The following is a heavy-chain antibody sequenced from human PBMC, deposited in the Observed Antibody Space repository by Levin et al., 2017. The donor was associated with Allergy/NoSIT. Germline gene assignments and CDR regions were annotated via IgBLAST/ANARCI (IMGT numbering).Heavy chain of an antibody. Sequence: PSETLSLTCTVSGGSISNSHYYWGWIRQPPGKGLECIGRIYYSGGTYYNPSLESRVTISLDTSKNQFSLKLSSVTAADTALYYCARRRTSKIDSSGAFDIWGQGTMVTVSS. D-gene: IGHD3-9*01. J-gene: IGHJ3*02. V-gene: IGHV4-39*01. CDR1: GGSISNSHYY. CDR3: ARRRTSKIDSSGAFDI. CDR2: IYYSGGT.